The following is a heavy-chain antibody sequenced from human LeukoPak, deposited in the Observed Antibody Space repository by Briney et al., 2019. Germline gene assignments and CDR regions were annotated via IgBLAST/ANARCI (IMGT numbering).Heavy chain of an antibody. V-gene: IGHV3-43*01. Sequence: PGGSLRLSCAASGFTFDDYTMHWVRQAPGKGLEWVSLISWDGGSTYYADSVKGRFTISRDNSKNSLYLQMNSLRTEDTAVYYCASAQNPYYYGSGYWGQGTLVTVSS. CDR3: ASAQNPYYYGSGY. J-gene: IGHJ4*02. D-gene: IGHD3-10*01. CDR1: GFTFDDYT. CDR2: ISWDGGST.